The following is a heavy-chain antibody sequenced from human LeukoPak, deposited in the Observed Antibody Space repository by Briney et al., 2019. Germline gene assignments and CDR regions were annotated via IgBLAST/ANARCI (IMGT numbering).Heavy chain of an antibody. CDR2: INPNSGGT. Sequence: ASVKVSCKASGYMFTGYYMHWVRQAPGQGLEWMGWINPNSGGTNYAQKFQGRVTMTRDTSISTAYMELSSLRSDDTAVYYCARGYCSGDCFTLLDYWGQGTLVTVSS. J-gene: IGHJ4*02. D-gene: IGHD2-21*02. V-gene: IGHV1-2*02. CDR1: GYMFTGYY. CDR3: ARGYCSGDCFTLLDY.